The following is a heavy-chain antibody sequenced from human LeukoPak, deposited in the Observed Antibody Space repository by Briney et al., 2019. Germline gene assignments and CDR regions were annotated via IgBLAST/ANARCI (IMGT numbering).Heavy chain of an antibody. CDR3: AKDLVSSGWYYY. Sequence: GGSVRLSCAASGFILSSCAMSGVRQARGKGLEWVSAISGSGCSKYYADTVKGRFTISRDNSKNKLNLQMNSLRAEDSAIDYCAKDLVSSGWYYYWGQGTLVTVSS. V-gene: IGHV3-23*01. CDR1: GFILSSCA. D-gene: IGHD6-19*01. J-gene: IGHJ4*02. CDR2: ISGSGCSK.